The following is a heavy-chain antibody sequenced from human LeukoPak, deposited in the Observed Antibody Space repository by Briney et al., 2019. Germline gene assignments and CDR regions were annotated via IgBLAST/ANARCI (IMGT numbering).Heavy chain of an antibody. D-gene: IGHD3-22*01. J-gene: IGHJ4*02. CDR3: TRPYYYDSSGSPDY. Sequence: SETLSLTCAVYGGSFSGYYWSWIRQPPGKGLEWIGEINHSGSTNYNPSLKSRVTISVDTSKNQFSLKLSSVTAADTAVYYCTRPYYYDSSGSPDYWGQGTLVTVSS. CDR2: INHSGST. V-gene: IGHV4-34*01. CDR1: GGSFSGYY.